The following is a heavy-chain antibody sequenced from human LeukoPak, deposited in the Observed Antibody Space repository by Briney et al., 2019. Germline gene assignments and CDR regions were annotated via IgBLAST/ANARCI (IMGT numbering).Heavy chain of an antibody. CDR2: ISGSGGST. CDR1: GFTFSSYA. J-gene: IGHJ4*02. CDR3: AKSSGAARFRDFDY. V-gene: IGHV3-23*01. D-gene: IGHD6-6*01. Sequence: GGSLRLSCAASGFTFSSYAMSWVRQAPGKGLKWVSAISGSGGSTYYADSVKGRFTISRDNSKNTLYLQMNSLRAEDTAVYYCAKSSGAARFRDFDYWGQGTLVTVSS.